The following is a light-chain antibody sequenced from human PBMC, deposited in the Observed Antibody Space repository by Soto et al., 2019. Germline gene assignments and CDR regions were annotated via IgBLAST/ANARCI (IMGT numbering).Light chain of an antibody. CDR2: WAS. CDR1: QSVLYSSNNQNY. V-gene: IGKV4-1*01. J-gene: IGKJ1*01. Sequence: DIVMTQSPDSLAVSLGARATINCKSSQSVLYSSNNQNYLAWYQQKPGQPPKLLIYWASTRESGVPDRFSGSGAGTDFTLSISSLQAADVAVYYCQQYDSSPPWTFGNGTNVEIK. CDR3: QQYDSSPPWT.